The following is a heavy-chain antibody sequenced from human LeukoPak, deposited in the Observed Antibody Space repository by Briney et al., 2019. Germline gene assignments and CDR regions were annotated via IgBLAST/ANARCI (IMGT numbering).Heavy chain of an antibody. CDR2: IYSGGGT. D-gene: IGHD3-10*01. CDR3: ARGGSAWFGGIDY. V-gene: IGHV3-53*05. Sequence: PGGSLRLSCAASGFNFSSYAMSWVRQAPGKGLEWVSVIYSGGGTYYADSVKGRFTISRDNSKNTLYLQMNSLRVNDTAVYYCARGGSAWFGGIDYWGQGTLVTVSS. CDR1: GFNFSSYA. J-gene: IGHJ4*02.